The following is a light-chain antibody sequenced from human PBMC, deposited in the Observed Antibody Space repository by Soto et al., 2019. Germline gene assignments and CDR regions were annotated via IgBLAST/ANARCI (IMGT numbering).Light chain of an antibody. CDR1: QSVNHY. CDR2: DAS. CDR3: QQYNTYSPPWT. V-gene: IGKV1-5*01. Sequence: DIQMTQSPSTLSASVGDRVTITCRASQSVNHYLAWYQQKPGQVPRLLIYDASSLETGVPFRFSGSVSGTEFTLTISNLQPDDFATYYCQQYNTYSPPWTFGQGTKVDI. J-gene: IGKJ1*01.